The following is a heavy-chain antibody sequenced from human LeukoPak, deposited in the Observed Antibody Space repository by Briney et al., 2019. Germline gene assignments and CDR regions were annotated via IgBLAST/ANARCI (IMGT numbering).Heavy chain of an antibody. V-gene: IGHV4-59*01. CDR3: ARGVVAGPPYYYYYMDV. CDR2: IYYSGST. CDR1: GGSISSYY. Sequence: SQTLSLTCTVSGGSISSYYWSWIRQPPGKGLEWIGYIYYSGSTNYNPSLKSRVTISGDTSKNQFSLKLSSVTAADTAVYYCARGVVAGPPYYYYYMDVWGKGTTVTVSS. J-gene: IGHJ6*03. D-gene: IGHD6-19*01.